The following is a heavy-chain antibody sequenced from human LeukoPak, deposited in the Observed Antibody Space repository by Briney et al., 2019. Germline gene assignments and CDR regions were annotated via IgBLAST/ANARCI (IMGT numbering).Heavy chain of an antibody. D-gene: IGHD2-15*01. CDR3: TKETPQMDV. CDR2: ISSSGNTV. V-gene: IGHV3-48*03. CDR1: GFTFSSYE. J-gene: IGHJ6*04. Sequence: PGGSLRLSCAASGFTFSSYEMNWVRQAPGPGLEWVAYISSSGNTVHYAGSVKGRFTISRDNAKNSLYLQMNRLRAEDTAVYYCTKETPQMDVWGKGTTVTVSS.